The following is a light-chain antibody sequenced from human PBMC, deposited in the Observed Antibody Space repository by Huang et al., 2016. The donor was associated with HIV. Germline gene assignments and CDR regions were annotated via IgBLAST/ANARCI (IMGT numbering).Light chain of an antibody. J-gene: IGKJ4*01. Sequence: DIQVTHSPSSLSASVGDRVTITCRTSQGISSHLSWYQQKIGKGPKLLIFSSTVLQSGVPSRFTGSGSGTDCTLTINSLQPEDFATYYCQQTYSAPVTFGGGTRVEIK. CDR1: QGISSH. CDR2: SST. CDR3: QQTYSAPVT. V-gene: IGKV1-39*01.